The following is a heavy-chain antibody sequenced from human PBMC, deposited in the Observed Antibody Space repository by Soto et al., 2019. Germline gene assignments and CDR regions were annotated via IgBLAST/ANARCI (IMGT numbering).Heavy chain of an antibody. CDR3: ARDHRRWLQSNWFDP. V-gene: IGHV3-33*01. CDR2: IWYDGSNK. Sequence: GGSLRLSCAASGFTFSSYGMHWVRQAPGKGLEWVAVIWYDGSNKYYADSVKGRFTISRDNSKNTLYLQMNSLRAEDTAVYYCARDHRRWLQSNWFDPWGQGTLVTVSS. D-gene: IGHD5-12*01. J-gene: IGHJ5*02. CDR1: GFTFSSYG.